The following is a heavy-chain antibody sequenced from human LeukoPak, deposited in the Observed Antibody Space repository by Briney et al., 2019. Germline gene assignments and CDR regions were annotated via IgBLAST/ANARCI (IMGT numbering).Heavy chain of an antibody. V-gene: IGHV4-31*03. CDR1: GGSISSGGYY. D-gene: IGHD5-18*01. CDR2: IYYSGST. Sequence: SQTLSLTCTVSGGSISSGGYYWSWIRQHPGKGLEWIGYIYYSGSTYYNPSLKSRVTISVDTSKNQFSLKLSSVTAADTAVYYCARDMARGYSYGSDYWGQGTLVTVSS. CDR3: ARDMARGYSYGSDY. J-gene: IGHJ4*02.